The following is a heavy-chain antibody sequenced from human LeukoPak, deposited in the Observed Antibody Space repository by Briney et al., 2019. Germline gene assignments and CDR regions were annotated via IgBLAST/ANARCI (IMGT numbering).Heavy chain of an antibody. J-gene: IGHJ4*02. CDR3: ARDRAYYYDSSGYYYFDH. D-gene: IGHD3-22*01. CDR1: GGSISSGSYY. CDR2: IYTSGST. V-gene: IGHV4-61*02. Sequence: PSQTLSLTCTVSGGSISSGSYYWSWIRQPAGKGLEWIGRIYTSGSTNYNPPLKSRVTISVDTSKNQFSLKLSSVTAADTAVYYCARDRAYYYDSSGYYYFDHWGQGTLVTVSS.